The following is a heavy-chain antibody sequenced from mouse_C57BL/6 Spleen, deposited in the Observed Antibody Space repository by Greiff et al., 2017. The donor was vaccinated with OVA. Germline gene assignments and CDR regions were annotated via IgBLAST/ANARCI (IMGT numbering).Heavy chain of an antibody. Sequence: EVKLLESGPGLVKPSQSLSLTCSVTGYSITSGYYWNWIRQFPGNKLEWMGYISYDGSNNYNPSLKNRISITRDTSKNQFFLKLNSVTTEDTATYYCARDLPYYYGSSFDWYFDVWGTGTTVTVSS. D-gene: IGHD1-1*01. J-gene: IGHJ1*03. CDR3: ARDLPYYYGSSFDWYFDV. V-gene: IGHV3-6*01. CDR2: ISYDGSN. CDR1: GYSITSGYY.